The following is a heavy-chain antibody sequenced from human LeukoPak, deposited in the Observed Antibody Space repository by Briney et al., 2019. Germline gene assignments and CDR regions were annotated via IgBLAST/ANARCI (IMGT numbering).Heavy chain of an antibody. J-gene: IGHJ4*02. Sequence: GGSLRLSCAASGFTFSSYAMSWVRQAPGKGLEWVSAISGSGGSTYYADSVKGRFTISRDNSKNTLYLQMNSLRAEDTAVYYCARAYCGGDCFSALSYWGQGTLVTVSS. D-gene: IGHD2-21*02. CDR1: GFTFSSYA. CDR2: ISGSGGST. V-gene: IGHV3-23*01. CDR3: ARAYCGGDCFSALSY.